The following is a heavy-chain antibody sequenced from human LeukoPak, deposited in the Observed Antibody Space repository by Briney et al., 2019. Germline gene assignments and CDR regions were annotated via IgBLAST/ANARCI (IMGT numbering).Heavy chain of an antibody. CDR3: ARGAYSNIVGATSGWFDP. V-gene: IGHV1-18*01. CDR1: GYTFTSYG. J-gene: IGHJ5*02. Sequence: GASVKVSCKASGYTFTSYGISWVRQAPGQGLEWMGWISAYNGNTNYAQKLQGRVTMTTDTSTSTAYMELRSLRSDDTAVYYCARGAYSNIVGATSGWFDPWGQGTLVTVSS. CDR2: ISAYNGNT. D-gene: IGHD1-26*01.